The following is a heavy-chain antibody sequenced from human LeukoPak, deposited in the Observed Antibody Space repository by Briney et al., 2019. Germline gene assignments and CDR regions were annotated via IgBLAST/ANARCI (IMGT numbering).Heavy chain of an antibody. V-gene: IGHV3-30-3*01. CDR3: ARLLSDYYDSSGPA. Sequence: PGRSLRLSCAASGFTFSSYAMHWVRQAPGKGLEWVAVISYDGSNKYYADSVKGRFTISRDNSKNTLYLQMNSLRAEDTAVYYCARLLSDYYDSSGPAWGQGTLVTVSS. J-gene: IGHJ5*02. CDR1: GFTFSSYA. D-gene: IGHD3-22*01. CDR2: ISYDGSNK.